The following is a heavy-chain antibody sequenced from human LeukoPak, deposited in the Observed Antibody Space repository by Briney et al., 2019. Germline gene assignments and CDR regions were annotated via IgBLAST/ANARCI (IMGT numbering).Heavy chain of an antibody. CDR1: GFTFSNYA. Sequence: GGSLRLPCAASGFTFSNYAMNWVRQAPGKGLEWVSTISGSGDITHYADSVQGRFTISRDNSKNTLYLQMNSLRAEDTAVYYCARDHYDSSGYFGVIPNYFDYWGQGTLVTVSS. D-gene: IGHD3-22*01. CDR2: ISGSGDIT. J-gene: IGHJ4*02. CDR3: ARDHYDSSGYFGVIPNYFDY. V-gene: IGHV3-23*01.